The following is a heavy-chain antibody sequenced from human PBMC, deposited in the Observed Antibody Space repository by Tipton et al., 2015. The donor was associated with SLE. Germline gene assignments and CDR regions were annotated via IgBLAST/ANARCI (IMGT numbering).Heavy chain of an antibody. CDR3: ARDRYCGGGSCFDWFFDL. J-gene: IGHJ2*01. CDR2: IYHSGST. CDR1: GGSISGYS. Sequence: TLSLTCTVSGGSISGYSWSWVRQPPGKGLEWIGYIYHSGSTNYNPSLKSRVTMSVDTSENQFSLKLTSVTAADTAVYYWARDRYCGGGSCFDWFFDLWGRGTLVTVSS. D-gene: IGHD2-15*01. V-gene: IGHV4-59*01.